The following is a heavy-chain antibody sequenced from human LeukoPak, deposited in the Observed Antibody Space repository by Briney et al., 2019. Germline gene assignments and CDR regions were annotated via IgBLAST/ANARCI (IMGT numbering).Heavy chain of an antibody. CDR2: ISGSGDST. Sequence: GGTLRLSCAASGFRFSSYGMSWVRQAPGKGLDWVSTISGSGDSTYYADSVKGQFTISRDNAKNSLYLQMNSLRAEDTAVYYCARIGHSSSWYFDLWGQGTLVTVSS. D-gene: IGHD6-6*01. J-gene: IGHJ4*02. CDR3: ARIGHSSSWYFDL. CDR1: GFRFSSYG. V-gene: IGHV3-23*01.